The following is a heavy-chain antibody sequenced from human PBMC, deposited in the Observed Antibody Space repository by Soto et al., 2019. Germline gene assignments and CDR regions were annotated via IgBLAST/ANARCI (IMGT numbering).Heavy chain of an antibody. CDR3: ARRAKHPNWLDP. J-gene: IGHJ5*02. D-gene: IGHD5-12*01. CDR2: IFPADSDT. V-gene: IGHV5-51*01. Sequence: GESLKISCQAPGYTFTSYWLGLVRQMPGKGLEWMVIIFPADSDTRYSPSFQGHVTMSVDKSISTAYLQWSSLTASDSGIYYCARRAKHPNWLDPWGQGTLVTVSS. CDR1: GYTFTSYW.